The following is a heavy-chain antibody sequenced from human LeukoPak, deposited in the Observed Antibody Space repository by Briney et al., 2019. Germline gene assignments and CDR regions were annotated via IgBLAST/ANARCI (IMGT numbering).Heavy chain of an antibody. J-gene: IGHJ4*02. Sequence: ASVKVDCKASGYSFTTYYMHWVRQAPGQGLEWMGTINPRDKTTSYAQKFQGTVTMTRDTSTSTVYMELSRQRSEDTAVYYCTRVDDYGGNSVGYWRQGTLVTVSS. V-gene: IGHV1-46*01. CDR1: GYSFTTYY. D-gene: IGHD4-23*01. CDR3: TRVDDYGGNSVGY. CDR2: INPRDKTT.